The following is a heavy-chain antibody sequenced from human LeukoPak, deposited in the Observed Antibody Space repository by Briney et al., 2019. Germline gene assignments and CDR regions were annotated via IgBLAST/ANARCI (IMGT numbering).Heavy chain of an antibody. D-gene: IGHD3-10*01. V-gene: IGHV1-2*02. J-gene: IGHJ4*02. Sequence: GASVKVSCKAFGYTFTGYYMHWVRQAPGQGLEWMGWINPNSGGTNYAQKFQGRVTMTRDTSISTAYMELSRLRSDDTAVYYCAVHHYGSGSHRIDYWGQGTLVTVSS. CDR3: AVHHYGSGSHRIDY. CDR1: GYTFTGYY. CDR2: INPNSGGT.